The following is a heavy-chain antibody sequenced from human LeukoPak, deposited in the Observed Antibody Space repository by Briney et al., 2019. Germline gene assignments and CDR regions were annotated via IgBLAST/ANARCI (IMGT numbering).Heavy chain of an antibody. CDR2: TYYRSKWYN. CDR3: ARDPGDSSGYCFDY. CDR1: GDSVSSNSAA. J-gene: IGHJ4*02. D-gene: IGHD3-22*01. V-gene: IGHV6-1*01. Sequence: SQNLSLTCAISGDSVSSNSAAWNWIRQSPSRGLEWLGRTYYRSKWYNDYAISVKSRITINPDTSKNQFSLQLNSVTPEDTALYYCARDPGDSSGYCFDYWGQGTLVTVSS.